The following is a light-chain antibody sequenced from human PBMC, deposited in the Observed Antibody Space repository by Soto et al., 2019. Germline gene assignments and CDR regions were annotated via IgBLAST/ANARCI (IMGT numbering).Light chain of an antibody. V-gene: IGKV3-11*01. CDR1: QSVSSY. J-gene: IGKJ2*01. Sequence: EIVLTQSPATLSLSPGERATLSWRASQSVSSYLAWYQQKPGQAPRLLIYDASNRATGIPARFSGSGSGTDFTLTISSLEPEDFAVYYCQQGDTFGQGTKLEIK. CDR3: QQGDT. CDR2: DAS.